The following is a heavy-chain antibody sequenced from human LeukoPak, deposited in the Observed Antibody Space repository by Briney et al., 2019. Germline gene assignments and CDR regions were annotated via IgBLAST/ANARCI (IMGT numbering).Heavy chain of an antibody. CDR1: GGSFSGYY. V-gene: IGHV4-34*01. Sequence: SGTLSLTCAVYGGSFSGYYWSWIRQPPGKGLEWIGEINHSGSTNYNPSLKSRVTISVDTSKNQFSLKLSSVTAADTAVYYCARGRAFGSYFDYWGQGTLVTVSS. CDR2: INHSGST. J-gene: IGHJ4*02. D-gene: IGHD3-16*01. CDR3: ARGRAFGSYFDY.